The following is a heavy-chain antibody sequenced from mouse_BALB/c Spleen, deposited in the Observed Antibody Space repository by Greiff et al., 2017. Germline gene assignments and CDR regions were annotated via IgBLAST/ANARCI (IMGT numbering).Heavy chain of an antibody. Sequence: EVKLMESGGGLVQPKGSLKLSCAASGFTFNTYAMNWVRQAPGKGLEWVARIRSKSNNYATYYADSVKDRFTISRDDSQSMLYLQMNNLKTEDTAMYYCVRDRYDGMDYWGQGTSVTVSS. J-gene: IGHJ4*01. D-gene: IGHD2-14*01. CDR3: VRDRYDGMDY. CDR1: GFTFNTYA. V-gene: IGHV10-1*02. CDR2: IRSKSNNYAT.